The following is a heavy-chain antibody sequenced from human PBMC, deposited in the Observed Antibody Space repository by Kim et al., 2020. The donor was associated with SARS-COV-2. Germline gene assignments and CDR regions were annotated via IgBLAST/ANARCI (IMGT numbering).Heavy chain of an antibody. Sequence: SVKGRLTISRDDSKSIAYLKMNSLKTEDTAVYYCTRDRYCSGGSCYSKDYWGQGTLVTVSS. J-gene: IGHJ4*02. CDR3: TRDRYCSGGSCYSKDY. V-gene: IGHV3-49*02. D-gene: IGHD2-15*01.